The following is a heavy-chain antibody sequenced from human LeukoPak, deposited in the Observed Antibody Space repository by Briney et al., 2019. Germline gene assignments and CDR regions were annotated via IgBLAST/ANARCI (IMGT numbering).Heavy chain of an antibody. CDR3: ASTHYYYDSSGYYLDY. CDR1: GFTFSSYA. Sequence: GGSLRLSCAASGFTFSSYAMSWVRQAPGKGLEWVSAISGSGGSTYYADSVKGRFTISRDNSKNTLYLQMNSLRAEDTAVYYCASTHYYYDSSGYYLDYWGQGTLVTVSS. V-gene: IGHV3-23*01. D-gene: IGHD3-22*01. J-gene: IGHJ4*02. CDR2: ISGSGGST.